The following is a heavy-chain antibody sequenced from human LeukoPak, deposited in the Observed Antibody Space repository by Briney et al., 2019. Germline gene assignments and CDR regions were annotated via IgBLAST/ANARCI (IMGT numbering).Heavy chain of an antibody. D-gene: IGHD3-3*01. CDR1: GFTVSSNY. CDR2: IYSDGTT. V-gene: IGHV3-66*01. J-gene: IGHJ5*02. CDR3: ARDRGYDFWSAHRGWFDP. Sequence: GGSLRLSCAASGFTVSSNYMSWVRQAPGKGLEWVSVIYSDGTTYYADSVKGRFTISRDNSKNTVYLQMNSLRAEDTAVYYCARDRGYDFWSAHRGWFDPWGQGTLVTVSS.